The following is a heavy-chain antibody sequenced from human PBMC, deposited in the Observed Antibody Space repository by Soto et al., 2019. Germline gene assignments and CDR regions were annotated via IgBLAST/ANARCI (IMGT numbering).Heavy chain of an antibody. V-gene: IGHV3-53*01. CDR3: ATGAVALSVFLQH. CDR1: GCTISSNN. D-gene: IGHD3-16*01. CDR2: LYTGGRA. J-gene: IGHJ1*01. Sequence: GGSLRLSGVPSGCTISSNNMSWVRQAPGKGLEWVSVLYTGGRASYADSAKGRYTISRDDSKSTLYLQMKSLRAEDTAVYYCATGAVALSVFLQHWGQGTRGPVSS.